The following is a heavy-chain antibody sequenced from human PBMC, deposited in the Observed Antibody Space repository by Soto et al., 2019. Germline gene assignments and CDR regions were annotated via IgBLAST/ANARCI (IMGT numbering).Heavy chain of an antibody. D-gene: IGHD4-17*01. CDR2: ISTTGSI. Sequence: QVQLVASGGGMVKPGGSLRLSCAASGFTFSDYCMGWIRQAPVKGLEWVSYISTTGSIYYADSVKGRFTISRDNGKESLYLQMTSLRVEYTAVYYCARDREAYADAFDIWGHGTLVTVSS. CDR3: ARDREAYADAFDI. V-gene: IGHV3-11*01. CDR1: GFTFSDYC. J-gene: IGHJ3*02.